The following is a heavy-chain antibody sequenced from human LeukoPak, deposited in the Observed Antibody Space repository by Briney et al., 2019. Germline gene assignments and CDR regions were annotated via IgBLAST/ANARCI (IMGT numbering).Heavy chain of an antibody. Sequence: SVKVSCKASGGTFSSYAISWVRQAPGQGLEWMGGIIPIFGTANYAQKFQGRVTITADKSTSTAYMELSSLRSEDTAVYYCVKLSEAQLGRRQYYFDYWGQGTLVTVSS. CDR1: GGTFSSYA. CDR2: IIPIFGTA. D-gene: IGHD3-16*01. V-gene: IGHV1-69*06. J-gene: IGHJ4*02. CDR3: VKLSEAQLGRRQYYFDY.